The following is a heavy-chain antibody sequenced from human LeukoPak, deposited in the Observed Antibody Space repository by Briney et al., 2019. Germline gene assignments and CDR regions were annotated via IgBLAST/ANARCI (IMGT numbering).Heavy chain of an antibody. V-gene: IGHV4-34*01. J-gene: IGHJ5*02. CDR1: GGSFSGYY. CDR3: ARVSTFWFDP. CDR2: INHSGST. D-gene: IGHD1-1*01. Sequence: SETLSLTCAVYGGSFSGYYWSWIRQPPGKGLEWIGEINHSGSTNYNPSLKSRVTISVDTSKNQFSLKLSSVTAVDTAVYYCARVSTFWFDPWGQGTLVTVSS.